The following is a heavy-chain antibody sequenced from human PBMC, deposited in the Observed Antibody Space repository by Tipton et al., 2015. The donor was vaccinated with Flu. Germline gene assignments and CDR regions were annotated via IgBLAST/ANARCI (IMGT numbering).Heavy chain of an antibody. CDR2: IYYSGST. CDR1: GGSISSGGAY. D-gene: IGHD3-10*01. J-gene: IGHJ6*02. V-gene: IGHV4-31*03. CDR3: ARDQGFGGGLAYDYYLLDV. Sequence: LRLSCTVSGGSISSGGAYWSWIRQHPGEGLEWIASIYYSGSTYYNPSLERRVTISVDTSKSQFSLTLNSVTAADTAVYYCARDQGFGGGLAYDYYLLDVWGQGP.